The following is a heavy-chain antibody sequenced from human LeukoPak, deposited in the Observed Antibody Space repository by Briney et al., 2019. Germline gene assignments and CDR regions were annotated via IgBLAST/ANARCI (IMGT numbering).Heavy chain of an antibody. CDR3: ASLPVGVYAANRGNWFDP. D-gene: IGHD2-8*01. CDR2: ISSSSSYI. CDR1: GFTFSSYS. J-gene: IGHJ5*02. Sequence: GGSLRLSCAASGFTFSSYSMNWVRQAPGKGLEWVSSISSSSSYIYYADSVKGRFTISRDNAKNSLYLQMNSLRAEDTAVYYCASLPVGVYAANRGNWFDPWGQGTLATVSS. V-gene: IGHV3-21*01.